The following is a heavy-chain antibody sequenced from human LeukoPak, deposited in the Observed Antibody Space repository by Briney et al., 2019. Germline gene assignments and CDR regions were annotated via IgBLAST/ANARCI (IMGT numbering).Heavy chain of an antibody. D-gene: IGHD3-16*01. CDR3: VKGPSSGIWSYTDY. CDR2: ITGNGDST. J-gene: IGHJ4*02. V-gene: IGHV3-23*01. Sequence: QPGGSLRLSCAASGFSFSYYAMNWVRQAPGKGLEWVSAITGNGDSTYYADSVQGRFTISRDNSKNTLFLQMNSLRAEDTAVYYCVKGPSSGIWSYTDYWGQGTLVTVSS. CDR1: GFSFSYYA.